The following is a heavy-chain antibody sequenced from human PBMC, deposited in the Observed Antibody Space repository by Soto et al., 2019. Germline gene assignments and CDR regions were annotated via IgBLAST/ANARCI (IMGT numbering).Heavy chain of an antibody. D-gene: IGHD7-27*01. J-gene: IGHJ4*03. Sequence: QVQLQESGPGLVKPSQTLSLTCSVSGDSIRGGGHYWNWIRQFPGKGLEWIGYVYHSGSTHYNPSLRGRLTISIDTSKNQFSLRLIPVTAADTALYYCARDTGLAPTVWGYWGHGTQVTVSS. CDR1: GDSIRGGGHY. CDR2: VYHSGST. CDR3: ARDTGLAPTVWGY. V-gene: IGHV4-31*03.